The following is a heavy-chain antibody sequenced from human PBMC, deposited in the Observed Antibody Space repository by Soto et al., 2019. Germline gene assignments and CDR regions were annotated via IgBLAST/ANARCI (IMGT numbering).Heavy chain of an antibody. CDR1: GDSVSSRNYH. V-gene: IGHV4-61*01. D-gene: IGHD1-26*01. CDR2: ISYRGDT. CDR3: ANYRRAVPHYDMDV. J-gene: IGHJ6*02. Sequence: QVQLQESGPGLVKPSETLSLTCTVSGDSVSSRNYHCTWIRQPTGKGLEWIGYISYRGDTNYKPSLKSRVPISMDTSKKQCSLKLNSVAAADTAVYYCANYRRAVPHYDMDVWGQGTTVTVSS.